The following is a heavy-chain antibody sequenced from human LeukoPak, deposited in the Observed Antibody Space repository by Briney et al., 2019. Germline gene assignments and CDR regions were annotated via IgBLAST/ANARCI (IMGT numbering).Heavy chain of an antibody. CDR3: AKGWHMTRMFPVDY. CDR1: GFTVRTNY. V-gene: IGHV3-66*01. J-gene: IGHJ4*02. D-gene: IGHD3-10*02. CDR2: IYSGGST. Sequence: GGSLRLSCAASGFTVRTNYMSWVRQAPGKGLEWVSVIYSGGSTYYADSVKDRFTISRDNSKNTLFLQMNSLRAEDTAVYYCAKGWHMTRMFPVDYWGQGALVTVSS.